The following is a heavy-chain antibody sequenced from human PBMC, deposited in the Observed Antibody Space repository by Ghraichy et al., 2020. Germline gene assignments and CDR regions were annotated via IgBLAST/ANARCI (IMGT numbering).Heavy chain of an antibody. CDR2: INPNSGGT. J-gene: IGHJ3*02. Sequence: ASVKVSCKASGYTFTGYYLHWVRQAPGQGLEWMGRINPNSGGTNYAQKFQGRVTMTRDTSISTGYMELSRLTYDDTVVYYCARGGWSSGWYGQGTFDIWGQGTMVTVSS. CDR3: ARGGWSSGWYGQGTFDI. V-gene: IGHV1-2*05. CDR1: GYTFTGYY. D-gene: IGHD6-19*01.